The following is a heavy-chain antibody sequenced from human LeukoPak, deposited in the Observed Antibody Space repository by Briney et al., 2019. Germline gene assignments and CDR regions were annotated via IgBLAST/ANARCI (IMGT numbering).Heavy chain of an antibody. Sequence: PSETLSLTCTVSGDSISGYYWNWIRQPPGKRLEWIGFIYYSGSTNYNPSLKSRVTISVDTSKNQFSLKLSSVTAADTAVYYCARGITMVRGVPFFDYWGQGTLVTVSS. CDR3: ARGITMVRGVPFFDY. CDR2: IYYSGST. CDR1: GDSISGYY. V-gene: IGHV4-59*01. D-gene: IGHD3-10*01. J-gene: IGHJ4*02.